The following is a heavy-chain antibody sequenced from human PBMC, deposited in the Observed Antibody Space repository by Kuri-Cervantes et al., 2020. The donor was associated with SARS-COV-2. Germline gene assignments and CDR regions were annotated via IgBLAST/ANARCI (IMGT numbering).Heavy chain of an antibody. D-gene: IGHD1-26*01. CDR2: IYSGGSST. Sequence: GESLKISCAASGFTFSSYAMSWVRQAPGKGLEWVSVIYSGGSSTYYADSVKGRFTTSRDNSKNTLYLQMNSLRAEDTAVYYCAVIQNSGSYSTRSSYFDYWGREPWSPSPQ. V-gene: IGHV3-23*03. CDR3: AVIQNSGSYSTRSSYFDY. CDR1: GFTFSSYA. J-gene: IGHJ4*02.